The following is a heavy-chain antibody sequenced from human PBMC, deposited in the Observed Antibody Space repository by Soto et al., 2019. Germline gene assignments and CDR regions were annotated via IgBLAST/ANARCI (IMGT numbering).Heavy chain of an antibody. V-gene: IGHV4-4*02. CDR3: ARGPDLGWD. CDR2: IYHSGTT. Sequence: QVQLQESGPGLVKPSGTLSLTCAVSGGSISSSHWWSWVRQPPGKGLEWIGAIYHSGTTNYNPSLKSRLNISIDKSKNQISLILSSVTAADTAVYYCARGPDLGWDWGQGTLVTVSS. J-gene: IGHJ4*02. CDR1: GGSISSSHW. D-gene: IGHD2-21*01.